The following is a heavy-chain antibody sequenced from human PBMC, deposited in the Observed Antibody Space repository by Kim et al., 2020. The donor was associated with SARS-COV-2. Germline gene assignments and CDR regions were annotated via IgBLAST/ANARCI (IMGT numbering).Heavy chain of an antibody. D-gene: IGHD3-22*01. CDR3: ARERRVVAFFGFDY. J-gene: IGHJ4*02. V-gene: IGHV3-66*01. Sequence: ADSVKGRFTISRDNSKNTLYLQMNSLRAEDTAVYYCARERRVVAFFGFDYWGQGTLVTVSS.